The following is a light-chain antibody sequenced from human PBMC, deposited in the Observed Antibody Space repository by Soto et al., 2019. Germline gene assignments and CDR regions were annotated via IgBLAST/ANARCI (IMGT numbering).Light chain of an antibody. J-gene: IGKJ2*01. CDR1: QTISSW. Sequence: DIQMTQSPSTLSASVGDRVTITCRASQTISSWLAWFQQKPGKAPKLLIYKASTLESGVPSRFSGSGSGTEFTPTINSLQPDDFATYYCQQYGSYSYTFGQGTKLDIK. V-gene: IGKV1-5*03. CDR3: QQYGSYSYT. CDR2: KAS.